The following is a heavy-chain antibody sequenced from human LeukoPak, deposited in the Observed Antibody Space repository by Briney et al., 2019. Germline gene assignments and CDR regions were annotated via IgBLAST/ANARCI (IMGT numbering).Heavy chain of an antibody. J-gene: IGHJ4*02. D-gene: IGHD4-17*01. Sequence: PGGSLRLSCAASGFTFSSYSMIWVRQAPGKGLEWVSSISSSSSYIYYADSVKGRFTISRDNAKNSLYLQMNSLRAEDTAVYYCAMGNRYGEPFDYWGQGTLVTVSS. CDR2: ISSSSSYI. CDR3: AMGNRYGEPFDY. V-gene: IGHV3-21*01. CDR1: GFTFSSYS.